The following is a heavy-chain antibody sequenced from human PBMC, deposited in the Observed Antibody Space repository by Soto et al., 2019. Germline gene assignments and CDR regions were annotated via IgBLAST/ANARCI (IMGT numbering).Heavy chain of an antibody. Sequence: GESLKISCKGSGYSFTSYWIGWVRQMPGKGLEWMGIIYPGDSDTRYSQSFQGQVTISADKSISTAYLQWNSLKASATAMYYCAGQQLVEDVAFDIWGQGTMVTVSS. CDR1: GYSFTSYW. J-gene: IGHJ3*02. D-gene: IGHD6-6*01. V-gene: IGHV5-51*01. CDR2: IYPGDSDT. CDR3: AGQQLVEDVAFDI.